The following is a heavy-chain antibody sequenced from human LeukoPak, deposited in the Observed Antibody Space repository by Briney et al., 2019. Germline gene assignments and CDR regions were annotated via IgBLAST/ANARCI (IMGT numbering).Heavy chain of an antibody. D-gene: IGHD3-22*01. V-gene: IGHV1-3*01. CDR3: ARTDYYDSSGYYARPRYYYCYGMDV. J-gene: IGHJ6*02. Sequence: ASVKVSCTASGYTFTSYAMHWVRQAPGQRLEWMGWINAGNGNTKYSQKFQGRVTITRDTSASTAYMELSSLRSEDTAVYYCARTDYYDSSGYYARPRYYYCYGMDVWGQGTTVTVSS. CDR1: GYTFTSYA. CDR2: INAGNGNT.